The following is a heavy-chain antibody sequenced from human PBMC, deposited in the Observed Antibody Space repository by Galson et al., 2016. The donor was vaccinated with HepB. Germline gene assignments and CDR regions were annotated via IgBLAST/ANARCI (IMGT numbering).Heavy chain of an antibody. J-gene: IGHJ6*03. D-gene: IGHD2-2*01. CDR2: IYASGST. Sequence: TLSLTCTVSGGSISSSSYYWGWIRQPAGKGLEWIGRIYASGSTDYNPSLKSRVTISVDTSKNQFSLKLSSVTAADTAVYYCARAPRDTAMPYYYYFYLDVWGKGTTVTVSS. CDR1: GGSISSSSYY. CDR3: ARAPRDTAMPYYYYFYLDV. V-gene: IGHV4-61*02.